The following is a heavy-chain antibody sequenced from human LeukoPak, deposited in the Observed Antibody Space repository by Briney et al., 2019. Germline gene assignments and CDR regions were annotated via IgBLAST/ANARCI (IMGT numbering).Heavy chain of an antibody. J-gene: IGHJ4*02. D-gene: IGHD3-22*01. V-gene: IGHV1-69*13. CDR2: IIPIFGTA. CDR1: GGTFSSYA. Sequence: SVKVSYKASGGTFSSYAISWVRQAPGQGLEWMGGIIPIFGTANYAQKFQGRVTITADESTSTAYMELSSLRSEDTAVYYCAREGTTYYYDSSGLDYWGQGTLVTVSS. CDR3: AREGTTYYYDSSGLDY.